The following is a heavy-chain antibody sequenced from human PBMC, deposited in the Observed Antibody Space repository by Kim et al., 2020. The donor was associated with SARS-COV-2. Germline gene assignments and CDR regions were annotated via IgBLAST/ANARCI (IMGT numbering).Heavy chain of an antibody. J-gene: IGHJ4*02. V-gene: IGHV3-30*03. CDR3: AMRNSDSSGYYFDY. CDR1: GFTFSSYG. CDR2: ISYDGSNK. Sequence: GGSLRLSCAASGFTFSSYGMHWVRQAPGKGLEWVAVISYDGSNKYYADSVKGRFTISRDNSKNTLYLQMNSLRAEDTAVYYCAMRNSDSSGYYFDYWGQGTLVTVSS. D-gene: IGHD3-22*01.